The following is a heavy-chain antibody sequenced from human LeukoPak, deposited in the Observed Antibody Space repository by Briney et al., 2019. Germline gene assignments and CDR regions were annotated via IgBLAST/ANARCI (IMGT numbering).Heavy chain of an antibody. CDR1: GGSFSGYY. CDR2: IYYSGST. D-gene: IGHD5-24*01. CDR3: ARLGRDGYNSLGAFDI. J-gene: IGHJ3*02. V-gene: IGHV4-59*01. Sequence: KSSETLSLTCAVYGGSFSGYYWSWIRQPPGKGLEWIGYIYYSGSTNYNPSLKSRVTISVDTSKNQFSLKLSSVTAADTAVYYCARLGRDGYNSLGAFDIWGQGTMVTVSS.